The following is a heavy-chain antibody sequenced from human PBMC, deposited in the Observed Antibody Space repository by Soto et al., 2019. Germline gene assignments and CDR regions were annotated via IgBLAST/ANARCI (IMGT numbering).Heavy chain of an antibody. CDR3: ATREYSAVVPAATIFDY. CDR1: GYTLTELS. CDR2: FDPEDGET. V-gene: IGHV1-24*01. J-gene: IGHJ4*02. D-gene: IGHD2-2*01. Sequence: ASVKVSCKVSGYTLTELSMHWVRQAPGKGLEWMGGFDPEDGETIYAQKFQGRVTMTEDTSTDTAYMELSSLRSEDTAVYYCATREYSAVVPAATIFDYWGQGTLVTAPQ.